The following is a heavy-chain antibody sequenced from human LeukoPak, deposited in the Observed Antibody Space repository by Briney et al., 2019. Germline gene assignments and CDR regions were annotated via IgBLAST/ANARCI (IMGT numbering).Heavy chain of an antibody. D-gene: IGHD3-9*01. Sequence: GRSLRLSCAASGFTFSSYGMHWVRQAPGKGLEWVAVISYDGSNKYYADSVKGRFTISRDNSKNTLYLQMNSLRAEDTAVYYCAKVYGRYFDWLSPFDYWGQGTLVTVSS. J-gene: IGHJ4*02. CDR3: AKVYGRYFDWLSPFDY. CDR2: ISYDGSNK. V-gene: IGHV3-30*18. CDR1: GFTFSSYG.